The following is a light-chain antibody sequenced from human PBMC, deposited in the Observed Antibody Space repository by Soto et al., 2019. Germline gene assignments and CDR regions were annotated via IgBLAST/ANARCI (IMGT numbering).Light chain of an antibody. Sequence: EILMTQSPATLSVSPVERATLSCRASQSVSSNLAWYQQKPGQAPRLLIYGASTRATGIPARFRGSGSGTEFTLTISSLQSEDFAVYYCQQYNNWPQLTFGGGTKVDIK. CDR1: QSVSSN. V-gene: IGKV3-15*01. CDR2: GAS. CDR3: QQYNNWPQLT. J-gene: IGKJ4*01.